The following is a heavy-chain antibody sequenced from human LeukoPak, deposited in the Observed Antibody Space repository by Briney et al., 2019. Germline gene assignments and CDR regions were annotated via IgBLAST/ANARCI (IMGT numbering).Heavy chain of an antibody. D-gene: IGHD3-16*01. V-gene: IGHV4-39*01. CDR3: ARYLHMITFGAPSAFDI. CDR1: GGSISSSSYY. CDR2: IYYCGST. J-gene: IGHJ3*02. Sequence: SETLSLTCTVSGGSISSSSYYWGWLRQPPGKGLEWFGSIYYCGSTYYNPSLKRRVTISIHTSKNQFSLKLSSVTAAHTAVYYCARYLHMITFGAPSAFDIWGQGTMVTVSS.